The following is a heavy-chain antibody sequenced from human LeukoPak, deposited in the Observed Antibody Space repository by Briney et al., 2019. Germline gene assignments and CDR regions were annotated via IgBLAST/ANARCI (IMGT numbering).Heavy chain of an antibody. V-gene: IGHV3-7*03. J-gene: IGHJ4*02. CDR1: GFTFSSYW. Sequence: GGSLRLSCAASGFTFSSYWMSWVRQAPGKGLEWVANIKQDGSEKYYVDSVKGRFTISRDNAKNSLYLQMNSLRAEDTAVYYCAKEPSHYDFWSGYHMDYFDYWGQGTLVTVSS. CDR3: AKEPSHYDFWSGYHMDYFDY. CDR2: IKQDGSEK. D-gene: IGHD3-3*01.